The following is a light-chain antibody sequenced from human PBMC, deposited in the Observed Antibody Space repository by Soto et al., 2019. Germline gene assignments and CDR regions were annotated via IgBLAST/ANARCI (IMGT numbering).Light chain of an antibody. V-gene: IGLV2-14*01. CDR3: SSYTRSTTLVV. J-gene: IGLJ2*01. Sequence: QSALTQPASVSGSPRQSITISCTGTSSDVGGYNYVSWYQQHPGKAPKLVIYDVSDRPSGVSSRFSGSKSGNTASLTISGLQAEDEADYYCSSYTRSTTLVVFGGGTKLTVL. CDR2: DVS. CDR1: SSDVGGYNY.